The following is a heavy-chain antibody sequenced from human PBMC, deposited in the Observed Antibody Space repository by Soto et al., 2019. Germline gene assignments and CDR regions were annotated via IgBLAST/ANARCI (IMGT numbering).Heavy chain of an antibody. V-gene: IGHV3-23*01. D-gene: IGHD6-13*01. CDR2: ISGSSGST. CDR1: GFTFSSYA. J-gene: IGHJ4*02. CDR3: FRGTSDGSSWYGFDY. Sequence: EVQLLESGGGLVQPGGSLRLSCAASGFTFSSYAMSWVRQAPWKGLEWVSAISGSSGSTYYADSVKGPLTISRDHSKNTLNLQMNSLRAEDTAVYYCFRGTSDGSSWYGFDYWGQGTLVTVSS.